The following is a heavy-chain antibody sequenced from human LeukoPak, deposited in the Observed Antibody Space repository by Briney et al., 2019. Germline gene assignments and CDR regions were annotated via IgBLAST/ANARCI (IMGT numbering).Heavy chain of an antibody. V-gene: IGHV1-69*04. CDR3: AKDQAVTTSYYFDY. J-gene: IGHJ4*02. CDR2: IIPILGVA. D-gene: IGHD4-17*01. CDR1: GGTFSSYA. Sequence: ASVKVSCKASGGTFSSYAISWVRQAPGQGLEWMGRIIPILGVANYAQKFQGRVTITADKSTSTAYMELSSLRSEDTAVYYCAKDQAVTTSYYFDYWGQGTLVTVSS.